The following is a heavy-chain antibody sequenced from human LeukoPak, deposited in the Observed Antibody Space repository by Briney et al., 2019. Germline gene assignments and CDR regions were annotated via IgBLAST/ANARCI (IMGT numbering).Heavy chain of an antibody. Sequence: GGSLRLSCAASGFTFSNYWMGWVRQALGKRPEWVANMNIDGSEKYYADSVKGRFSISGDNARNSVYLQMASLRVEDTAVYYCARTWYYYGSGSYPYDAFDIWGQGTMVTVSS. V-gene: IGHV3-7*01. CDR3: ARTWYYYGSGSYPYDAFDI. D-gene: IGHD3-10*01. CDR1: GFTFSNYW. J-gene: IGHJ3*02. CDR2: MNIDGSEK.